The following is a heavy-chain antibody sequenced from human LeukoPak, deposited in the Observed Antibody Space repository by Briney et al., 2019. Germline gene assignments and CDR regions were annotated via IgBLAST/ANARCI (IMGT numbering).Heavy chain of an antibody. D-gene: IGHD3-22*01. CDR1: GYSFTSYW. J-gene: IGHJ4*02. CDR3: ASGFEGYYDSSGYHEPPDY. V-gene: IGHV5-51*01. Sequence: GESLQISCKGSGYSFTSYWIGWVRQMPGKGLEWMGIIYPGDSGTRYSPSFQGQVTISADKSISTAYLQWSSLKASDTAMYYCASGFEGYYDSSGYHEPPDYWGQGTLVTVSS. CDR2: IYPGDSGT.